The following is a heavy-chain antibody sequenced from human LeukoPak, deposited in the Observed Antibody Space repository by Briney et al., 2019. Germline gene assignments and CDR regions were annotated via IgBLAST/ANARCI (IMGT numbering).Heavy chain of an antibody. D-gene: IGHD3-16*02. CDR2: IHHDGRI. J-gene: IGHJ4*02. CDR3: ARSHDHLWGNYPDY. V-gene: IGHV4/OR15-8*01. CDR1: GGSIDSTNW. Sequence: SETLSLTCDVSGGSIDSTNWWNWVRQPPGKGLEWIGEIHHDGRINYNPSLKSRVTLSVDKSKNQFSLRLNSVSAADTAMYYCARSHDHLWGNYPDYWGQGTLVTVSS.